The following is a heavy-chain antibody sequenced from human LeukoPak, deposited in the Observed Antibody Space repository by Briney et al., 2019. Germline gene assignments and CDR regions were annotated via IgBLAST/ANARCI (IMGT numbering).Heavy chain of an antibody. CDR1: GFTFSSYA. CDR2: ISSSSSYI. Sequence: TGGSLRLSCAASGFTFSSYAMHWVRQAPGKGLEWVSSISSSSSYIYYADSVKGRFTISRDNAKNSLYLQMNSLRAEDTAVYYCARDLTTYYDFWSGYTKSAFDYWGQGTLVTVSS. CDR3: ARDLTTYYDFWSGYTKSAFDY. J-gene: IGHJ4*02. D-gene: IGHD3-3*01. V-gene: IGHV3-21*01.